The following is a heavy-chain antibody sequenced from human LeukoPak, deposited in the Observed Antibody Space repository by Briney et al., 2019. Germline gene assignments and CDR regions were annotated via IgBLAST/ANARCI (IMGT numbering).Heavy chain of an antibody. Sequence: GASVKVSCTASGYAFTGYYMHWVRQAPGHGLEWMGWINPNSGGTNYAQKVQGRVTMTRDTSISTAYMELSRLRSDGTAVYYCARDRQLVRGFDYWGQGTLVTVSS. D-gene: IGHD6-6*01. CDR2: INPNSGGT. CDR3: ARDRQLVRGFDY. J-gene: IGHJ4*02. CDR1: GYAFTGYY. V-gene: IGHV1-2*02.